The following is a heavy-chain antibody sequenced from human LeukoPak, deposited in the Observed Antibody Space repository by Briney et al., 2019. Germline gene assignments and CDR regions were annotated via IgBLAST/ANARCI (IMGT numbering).Heavy chain of an antibody. Sequence: SVTVSFKASGGTFSSYAISWVRQAPGQGREWMGRIIPIFGIANYAQKFQGRVTITADKSTSTAYMELSSLRSEDTAVYYCAGVAMATMSGYYYYGMDVWGQGTTVTVSS. CDR3: AGVAMATMSGYYYYGMDV. V-gene: IGHV1-69*04. CDR1: GGTFSSYA. CDR2: IIPIFGIA. D-gene: IGHD5-24*01. J-gene: IGHJ6*02.